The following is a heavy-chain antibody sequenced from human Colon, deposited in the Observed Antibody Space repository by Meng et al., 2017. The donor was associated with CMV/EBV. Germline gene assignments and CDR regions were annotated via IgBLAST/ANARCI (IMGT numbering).Heavy chain of an antibody. Sequence: SWAASGFTFSSYAMHWVRQAPGKGLEWVAVISYDGSNKYYADSVKGRFTISRDNSKNTLYLQMNSLRAEDTAVYYCARDNGRYGDYGYYYYYGMDVWGQGTTVTVSS. D-gene: IGHD4-17*01. J-gene: IGHJ6*02. V-gene: IGHV3-30-3*01. CDR3: ARDNGRYGDYGYYYYYGMDV. CDR2: ISYDGSNK. CDR1: GFTFSSYA.